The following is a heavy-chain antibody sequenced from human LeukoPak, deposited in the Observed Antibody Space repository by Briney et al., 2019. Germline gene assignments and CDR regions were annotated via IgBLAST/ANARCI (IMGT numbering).Heavy chain of an antibody. CDR2: IYPGGSDT. J-gene: IGHJ5*02. CDR1: GNSFTYL. CDR3: VYGSGTTNIWFDP. D-gene: IGHD3-10*01. V-gene: IGHV5-51*01. Sequence: GESLKIPCKASGNSFTYLIAWVRQMPGKGLEWMGIIYPGGSDTRYGPSFQGQVTISADKSISTAYQQWSSLKASDTAMYYCVYGSGTTNIWFDPWGQGTLVTVSS.